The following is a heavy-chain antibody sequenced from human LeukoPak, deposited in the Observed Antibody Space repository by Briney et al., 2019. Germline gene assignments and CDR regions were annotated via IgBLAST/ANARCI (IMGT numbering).Heavy chain of an antibody. Sequence: GGSLRLSCAASGFTFSSYAMHWVRQAPGKGLEYVSAISSNGGSTYYANSVKGRFTISRDNSKNTLYLQMGSLRAEDMAVYYCARGTPDAWYSSGCPDYWGQGTLVTVSS. CDR3: ARGTPDAWYSSGCPDY. V-gene: IGHV3-64*01. J-gene: IGHJ4*02. CDR1: GFTFSSYA. CDR2: ISSNGGST. D-gene: IGHD6-19*01.